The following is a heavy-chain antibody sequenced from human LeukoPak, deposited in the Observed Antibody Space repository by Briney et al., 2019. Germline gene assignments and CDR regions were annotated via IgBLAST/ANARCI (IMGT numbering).Heavy chain of an antibody. D-gene: IGHD3-10*01. Sequence: GVSLRLSCAASGFTFSSYAMHWVRQAPGKGLEWVAVISYDGSNKYYADSVKGRFTISRDNSKSTLYLQMNSVRAEDTAVYYCARSYGSGSLDYFDCWGQGTLVTVSS. J-gene: IGHJ4*02. CDR1: GFTFSSYA. V-gene: IGHV3-30*04. CDR2: ISYDGSNK. CDR3: ARSYGSGSLDYFDC.